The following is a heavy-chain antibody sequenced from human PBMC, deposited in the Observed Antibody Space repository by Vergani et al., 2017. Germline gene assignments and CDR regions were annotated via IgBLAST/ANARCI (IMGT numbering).Heavy chain of an antibody. CDR1: GFTVSSNY. J-gene: IGHJ3*02. CDR3: ARILIAARDYSAFVI. CDR2: IYSGGST. Sequence: EVQLVESGGGLVQPGGSLRLSCAASGFTVSSNYMSWVRQAPGKGLEWVSVIYSGGSTYYADSVKGRFTISRHNSKNTLYLQMNSLRAEDTAVYYCARILIAARDYSAFVIWGQGTMVTVS. D-gene: IGHD6-6*01. V-gene: IGHV3-53*04.